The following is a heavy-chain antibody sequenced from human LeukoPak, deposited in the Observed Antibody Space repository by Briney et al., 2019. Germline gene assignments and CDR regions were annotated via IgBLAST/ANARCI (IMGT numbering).Heavy chain of an antibody. J-gene: IGHJ5*02. CDR2: IYYSGST. CDR1: GGSISSGGYY. CDR3: ARIAVEGSSVVEVVPGAEGFDP. D-gene: IGHD2-2*01. Sequence: PSETLSLTCTVSGGSISSGGYYWSWIRQHPGKGLEWIGYIYYSGSTYYNPSLKSRVTISVDTSKNQFSLKLSSVTAADTAVYYCARIAVEGSSVVEVVPGAEGFDPWGQGTLVTVSS. V-gene: IGHV4-31*03.